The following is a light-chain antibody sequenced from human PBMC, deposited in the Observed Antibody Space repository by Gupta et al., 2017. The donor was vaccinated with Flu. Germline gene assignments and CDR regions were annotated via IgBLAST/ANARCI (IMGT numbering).Light chain of an antibody. J-gene: IGLJ3*02. CDR2: LNSDGSH. CDR3: QTWGTGIQV. V-gene: IGLV4-69*01. CDR1: SGHSNYA. Sequence: QLVLTQSPSASASLGASVKITCTLSSGHSNYAIAWHQQQAEKGPRYLMKLNSDGSHSKGDGIPDRFSGSSSGAERYLTISSLQTEDEADYYCQTWGTGIQVFGGGTKLTVL.